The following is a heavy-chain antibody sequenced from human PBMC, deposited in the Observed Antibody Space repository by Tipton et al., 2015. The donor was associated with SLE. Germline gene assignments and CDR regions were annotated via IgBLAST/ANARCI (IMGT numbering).Heavy chain of an antibody. CDR2: ISGSGSDI. J-gene: IGHJ4*02. CDR3: AKDMVATILGPFDY. CDR1: GLTFGIYT. D-gene: IGHD5-12*01. V-gene: IGHV3-21*01. Sequence: LRLSCVASGLTFGIYTMNWVRQAPGKGLEWVSSISGSGSDISYADSVKGRFTISRDNSKNTLYLQMNSLRAEDTAVYYCAKDMVATILGPFDYWGQGTLVTVSS.